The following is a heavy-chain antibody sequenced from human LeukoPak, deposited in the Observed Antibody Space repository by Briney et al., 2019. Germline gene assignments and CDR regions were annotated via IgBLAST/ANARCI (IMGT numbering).Heavy chain of an antibody. J-gene: IGHJ4*02. Sequence: PGGSLRLSCAASGFTFSSYGMHWVRQAPGKGLEWVAVISYDGSNKYYADSVKGRFTISRDNSKSTLYLQMDSLRAEDTAVYYCAKGDSYGGYIGHDYWGQGTLVTVSS. CDR2: ISYDGSNK. V-gene: IGHV3-30*18. CDR3: AKGDSYGGYIGHDY. CDR1: GFTFSSYG. D-gene: IGHD5-12*01.